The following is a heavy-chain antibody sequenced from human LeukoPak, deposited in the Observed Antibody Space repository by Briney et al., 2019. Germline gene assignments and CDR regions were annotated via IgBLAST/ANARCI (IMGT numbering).Heavy chain of an antibody. Sequence: GGSLRLSRAASGLTVSSNYMSWVRQAPGKGLEWVSMIYSYGSTYYADSVKGRFTISRDNAKNTLYLQMNSLRAEDTAVYYCARGRWDQAYYWGQGTLVTVSS. CDR3: ARGRWDQAYY. CDR1: GLTVSSNY. CDR2: IYSYGST. J-gene: IGHJ4*02. D-gene: IGHD1-26*01. V-gene: IGHV3-53*01.